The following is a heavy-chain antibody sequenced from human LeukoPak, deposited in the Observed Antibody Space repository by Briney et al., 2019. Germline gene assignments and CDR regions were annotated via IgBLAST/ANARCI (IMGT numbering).Heavy chain of an antibody. CDR2: IKEDESEK. D-gene: IGHD5-18*01. CDR3: ARAVYGYFDF. Sequence: GGSLRLSCAASGFGFSSHWMSWVRQAPGKGLEWVANIKEDESEKYYVDSVRGRFTISRDNAKNSQYLQMSSLRAEDTAVYYCARAVYGYFDFWGQGILLTVSS. CDR1: GFGFSSHW. J-gene: IGHJ4*02. V-gene: IGHV3-7*04.